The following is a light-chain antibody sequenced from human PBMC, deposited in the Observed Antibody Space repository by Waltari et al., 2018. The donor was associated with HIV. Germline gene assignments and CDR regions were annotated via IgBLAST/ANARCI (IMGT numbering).Light chain of an antibody. CDR1: NSNIGSTYD. J-gene: IGLJ3*02. CDR2: ANN. Sequence: QSVLTQPPSVSGAPGQRVPIPCTGSNSNIGSTYDVHWYQPLPGKAPKLLIYANNNRPSGVPDRFSGSKSGASASLAITGLQAEDEADYSCQSYDSRLSAWVFGGGTKVTVL. V-gene: IGLV1-40*01. CDR3: QSYDSRLSAWV.